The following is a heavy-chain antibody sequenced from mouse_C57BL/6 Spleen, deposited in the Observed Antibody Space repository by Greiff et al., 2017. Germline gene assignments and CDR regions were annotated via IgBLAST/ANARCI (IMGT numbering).Heavy chain of an antibody. CDR3: AITWMAYYSNDY. J-gene: IGHJ4*01. D-gene: IGHD2-5*01. Sequence: QVQLQQPGAELVKPGASVKVSCKASGFTFTSYWMHWVKQRPGQGLEWIGRIHPSDSDTNYTQKFKGKATMTVDKSSSTAYMQLSSLTSEDSAVYYCAITWMAYYSNDYWGQGTSVTVSS. CDR1: GFTFTSYW. V-gene: IGHV1-74*01. CDR2: IHPSDSDT.